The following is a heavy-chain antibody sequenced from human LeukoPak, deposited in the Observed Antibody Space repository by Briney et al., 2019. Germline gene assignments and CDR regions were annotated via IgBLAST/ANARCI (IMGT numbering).Heavy chain of an antibody. D-gene: IGHD4-23*01. CDR3: ARLGLPHTVVTPIFDY. CDR1: GGSFSSYY. CDR2: IYYSGST. Sequence: SETLSLTCTVSGGSFSSYYWSWIRQPPGKGLEWIGYIYYSGSTNYNPSLKSRVTISVDTSKNQFSLKLSSVTAADTAVYYCARLGLPHTVVTPIFDYWGQGTLVTVSS. V-gene: IGHV4-59*08. J-gene: IGHJ4*02.